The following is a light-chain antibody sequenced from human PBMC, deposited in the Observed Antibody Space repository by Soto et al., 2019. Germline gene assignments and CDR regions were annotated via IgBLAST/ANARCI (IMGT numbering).Light chain of an antibody. CDR1: QGISSY. Sequence: DIQLTQSPSFLSASVGDRVTITCRASQGISSYLAWYQQKPGKAPKLLIYAASTLQSGVPSRFSGSGSGTEFTLTISSLQPEDFATYYCQQLNSYLITFGQGTRLEIK. CDR2: AAS. CDR3: QQLNSYLIT. V-gene: IGKV1-9*01. J-gene: IGKJ5*01.